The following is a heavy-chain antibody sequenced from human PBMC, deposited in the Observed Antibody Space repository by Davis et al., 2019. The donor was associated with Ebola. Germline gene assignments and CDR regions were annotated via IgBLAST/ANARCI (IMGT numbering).Heavy chain of an antibody. D-gene: IGHD1-26*01. V-gene: IGHV3-73*01. J-gene: IGHJ4*02. CDR2: IRSKANSYAT. CDR1: GFTFSGSA. CDR3: SVGATKDN. Sequence: PGGSLTLSCAASGFTFSGSAMHWVRQASGKGLEWVGRIRSKANSYATAYAASVKGRFTISRDDSKNTAYLQMNSLKTEDTAVYYCSVGATKDNWGQGTLVTVSS.